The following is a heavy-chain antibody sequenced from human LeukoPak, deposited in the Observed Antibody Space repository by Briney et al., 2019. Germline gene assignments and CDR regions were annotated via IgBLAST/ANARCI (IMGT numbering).Heavy chain of an antibody. V-gene: IGHV3-11*01. Sequence: PGGSLRLSCAASRFTFSDYYMSWIRQAPEKGLEWVSYISTSGSTTYYADSVKGRFIISRDNARNSLHLQMNSLRADDTAVYYCARGHYVVDVWGQGTTVTVSS. CDR1: RFTFSDYY. CDR3: ARGHYVVDV. CDR2: ISTSGSTT. J-gene: IGHJ6*02.